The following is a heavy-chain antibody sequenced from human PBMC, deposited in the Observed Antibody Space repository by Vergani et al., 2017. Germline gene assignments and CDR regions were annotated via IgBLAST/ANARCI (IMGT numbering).Heavy chain of an antibody. CDR3: ARDRGNSGDYHFDH. D-gene: IGHD5-12*01. J-gene: IGHJ4*02. V-gene: IGHV1-69*13. Sequence: QVQLVQSGTEVKKPGSSVKVSCKTSGGTFSNYATNWVRQAPGQGLEWMGRIIPVFETINYAQKFQGRVTIGADESTSTANMVLSSLTSEDTAVYFCARDRGNSGDYHFDHWGQGTRVTVSS. CDR1: GGTFSNYA. CDR2: IIPVFETI.